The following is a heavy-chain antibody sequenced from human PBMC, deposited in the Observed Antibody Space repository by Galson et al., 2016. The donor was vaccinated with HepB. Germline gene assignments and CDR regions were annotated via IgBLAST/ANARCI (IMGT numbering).Heavy chain of an antibody. CDR3: AAGFSWYGSGRYGLAV. CDR1: GFTFSRSA. CDR2: IVVGSGNT. J-gene: IGHJ6*02. D-gene: IGHD6-13*01. Sequence: SVKVSCKASGFTFSRSAVQWVRQARGQRLGWIGLIVVGSGNTNYAQKFQDRVTITRDTSTSTAYMELNSLRSDDPAVYYCAAGFSWYGSGRYGLAVWGQGTTVTVSS. V-gene: IGHV1-58*01.